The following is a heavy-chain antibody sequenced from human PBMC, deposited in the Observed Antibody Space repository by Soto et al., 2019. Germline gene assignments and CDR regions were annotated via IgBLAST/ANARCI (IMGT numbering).Heavy chain of an antibody. CDR3: ARGDGRGSTGFYYYYGMDV. Sequence: QVQLVQSGAEVKKPGASVKVSCKASGFTFTNYFFHWVRQAPRQGLEWMGIISPYDGNKNYQQSVQGRITMTSDTSTSTVYMELRSLRSEDTAVYFCARGDGRGSTGFYYYYGMDVWGHGTMITVSS. D-gene: IGHD1-26*01. CDR2: ISPYDGNK. CDR1: GFTFTNYF. V-gene: IGHV1-46*01. J-gene: IGHJ6*02.